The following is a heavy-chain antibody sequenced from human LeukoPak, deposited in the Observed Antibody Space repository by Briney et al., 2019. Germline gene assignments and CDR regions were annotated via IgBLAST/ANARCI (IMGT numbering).Heavy chain of an antibody. CDR3: ARSDIGSVDY. J-gene: IGHJ4*02. D-gene: IGHD6-25*01. V-gene: IGHV1-2*02. CDR2: IDPNSGDT. Sequence: GASVKVSCKASGYTFIGYYMHWVRQAPGQGLEWMGWIDPNSGDTNYAQKFQGRVTMTRDTSISTAYMELSRLRSDDTAVYSCARSDIGSVDYWGQGPLITVSS. CDR1: GYTFIGYY.